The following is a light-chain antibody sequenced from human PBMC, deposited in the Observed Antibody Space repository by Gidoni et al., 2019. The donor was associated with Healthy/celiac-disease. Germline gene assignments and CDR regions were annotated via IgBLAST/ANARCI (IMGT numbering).Light chain of an antibody. CDR2: WAS. CDR1: QSVLYNSNNKNY. Sequence: DTVMTQSPDPLAVSLGERATINCKSSQSVLYNSNNKNYLAWYQQKPGQPPKLLIYWASNRESGVPDRFSGSGSGRDFTLAISSLQAEDVAVYYCQQYYSTPLTFGGGTKVEIK. CDR3: QQYYSTPLT. V-gene: IGKV4-1*01. J-gene: IGKJ4*01.